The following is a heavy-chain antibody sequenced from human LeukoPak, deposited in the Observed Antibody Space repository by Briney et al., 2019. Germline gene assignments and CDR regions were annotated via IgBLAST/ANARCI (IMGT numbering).Heavy chain of an antibody. CDR1: GASITSYY. CDR2: IYISGST. J-gene: IGHJ3*02. Sequence: SETLSLTCTVSGASITSYYWSWIRQPAGKGPEWIGRIYISGSTNYNPSLKSRVTISVDRSKNQFSLKLSSVTAADTAVYYCARVSTSGLTPFLPDIWGQGTMVTVSS. V-gene: IGHV4-4*07. D-gene: IGHD3-22*01. CDR3: ARVSTSGLTPFLPDI.